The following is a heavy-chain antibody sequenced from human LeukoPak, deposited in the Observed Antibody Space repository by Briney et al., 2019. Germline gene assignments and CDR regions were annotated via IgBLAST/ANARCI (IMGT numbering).Heavy chain of an antibody. CDR3: ARSIVSGRKAAGTGLGYFDY. CDR2: ISYDGSNK. Sequence: GGSLRLSCAASGFTFSSYAMHWVRQAPGKGLEWVAVISYDGSNKYYADSVKGRFTISRDNSKNTLYLQMNSLRAEDTAVYYCARSIVSGRKAAGTGLGYFDYWGQGTLVTVSS. J-gene: IGHJ4*02. D-gene: IGHD6-13*01. CDR1: GFTFSSYA. V-gene: IGHV3-30-3*01.